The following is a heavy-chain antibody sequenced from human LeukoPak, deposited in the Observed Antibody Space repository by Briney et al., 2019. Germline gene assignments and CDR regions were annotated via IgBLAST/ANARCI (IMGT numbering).Heavy chain of an antibody. CDR2: ISVNGETA. J-gene: IGHJ4*02. CDR3: AQGYSSGWYPY. Sequence: GGSLRLSCAVSGFSVSSFGMSWVRQAPGKGLGWISAISVNGETAYYADSVKGRFIISRDNSKNTLYLQLSSLRAEDTAVYYCAQGYSSGWYPYWGQGSLVSVSS. CDR1: GFSVSSFG. D-gene: IGHD6-19*01. V-gene: IGHV3-23*01.